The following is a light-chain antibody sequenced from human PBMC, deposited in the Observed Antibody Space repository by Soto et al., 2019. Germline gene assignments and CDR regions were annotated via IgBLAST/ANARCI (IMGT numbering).Light chain of an antibody. J-gene: IGKJ2*01. CDR3: EQYSISPVYT. CDR2: GGS. Sequence: VVLTQSPGTLSLSPGERATLSCRASQSVSSNYLAWYQQKPGQAPRLLIYGGSSRATGIPDRFSGGGSGTDFTLSINRLEPNGVAVYFCHCEQYSISPVYTFGQGTKVEMK. CDR1: QSVSSNY. V-gene: IGKV3-20*01.